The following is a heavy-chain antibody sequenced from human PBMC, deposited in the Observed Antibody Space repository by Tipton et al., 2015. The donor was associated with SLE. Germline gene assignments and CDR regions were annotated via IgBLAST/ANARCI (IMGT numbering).Heavy chain of an antibody. CDR2: IYYSGST. V-gene: IGHV4-31*03. CDR3: ARGVPLTHDAFDI. CDR1: GGSIRSGGYY. Sequence: TLSLTCTVSGGSIRSGGYYWSWIRQHPGKGLEWIGYIYYSGSTYYNPSLKSRATISVDTSKSQFSLKPSSMTAADTAVYYCARGVPLTHDAFDIWGQGTMVTVSS. J-gene: IGHJ3*02.